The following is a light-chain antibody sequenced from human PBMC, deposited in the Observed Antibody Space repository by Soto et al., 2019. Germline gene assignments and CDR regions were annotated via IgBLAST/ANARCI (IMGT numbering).Light chain of an antibody. CDR3: QVLDSSSYQGV. J-gene: IGLJ3*02. V-gene: IGLV3-21*04. CDR1: NLGDKS. Sequence: SYELTQPPSVSVAPGKTARITCGGNNLGDKSVHWYQQKPGQAPVLVIYYDSDRPSGIPERFSGSNSGNTATLTISRVEAVDEAEYYCQVLDSSSYQGVFGGGIKLTVL. CDR2: YDS.